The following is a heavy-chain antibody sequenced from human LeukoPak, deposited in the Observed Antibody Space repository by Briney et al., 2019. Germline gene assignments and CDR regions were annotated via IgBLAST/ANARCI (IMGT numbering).Heavy chain of an antibody. CDR1: GYSFIRYH. Sequence: ASVKVSCKASGYSFIRYHIHWVRQAPGQGLEWMGVLKLYDGSISHAQKFQGRVTMTSDTSTSTVYMELSSLRSEDTAVYFCARELDSSGYRPAPFDYWGQGTLVTVSS. CDR2: LKLYDGSI. D-gene: IGHD3-22*01. CDR3: ARELDSSGYRPAPFDY. J-gene: IGHJ4*02. V-gene: IGHV1-46*01.